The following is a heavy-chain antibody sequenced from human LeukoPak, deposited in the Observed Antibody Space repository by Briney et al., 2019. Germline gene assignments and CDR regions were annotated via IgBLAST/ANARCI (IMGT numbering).Heavy chain of an antibody. V-gene: IGHV3-30-3*01. J-gene: IGHJ4*02. D-gene: IGHD3-22*01. Sequence: GGSLRLSCAASGFTFSSYAMHWVRQAPGKGLEWVAVISYDGGNKYYADSVKGRFTISRDNSKNTLYLQMNSLRAEDTAVYYCARDRGKVIVGPAFDYWGQGTLVTVSS. CDR3: ARDRGKVIVGPAFDY. CDR1: GFTFSSYA. CDR2: ISYDGGNK.